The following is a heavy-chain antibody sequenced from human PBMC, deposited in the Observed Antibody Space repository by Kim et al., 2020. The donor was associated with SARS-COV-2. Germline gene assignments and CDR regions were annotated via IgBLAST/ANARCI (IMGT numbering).Heavy chain of an antibody. CDR2: ISYDGSNK. CDR3: ARARTGSPNMGYFDY. CDR1: GFTFSSYA. D-gene: IGHD3-10*01. Sequence: GGSLRLSCAASGFTFSSYAMHWVRQAPGKGLEWVAVISYDGSNKYYADSVKGRFTISRDNSKNTLYLQMNSLRAEDTAVYYCARARTGSPNMGYFDYWGQGTLVTVSS. J-gene: IGHJ4*02. V-gene: IGHV3-30*04.